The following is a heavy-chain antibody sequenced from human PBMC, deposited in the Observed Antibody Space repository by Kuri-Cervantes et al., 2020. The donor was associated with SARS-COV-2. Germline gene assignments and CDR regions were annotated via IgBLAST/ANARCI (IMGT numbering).Heavy chain of an antibody. CDR3: ARGYFSNAEWFSDFDY. CDR2: INHSGST. Sequence: ESLKISCAVYGGSFSGYYWSWIRQPPGKGLEWIGEINHSGSTNYNPSLKSRVTISVDTSKNQFSLKLSSVTAADTAVYYCARGYFSNAEWFSDFDYWGQGTLVTVSS. J-gene: IGHJ4*02. CDR1: GGSFSGYY. D-gene: IGHD3-3*01. V-gene: IGHV4-34*01.